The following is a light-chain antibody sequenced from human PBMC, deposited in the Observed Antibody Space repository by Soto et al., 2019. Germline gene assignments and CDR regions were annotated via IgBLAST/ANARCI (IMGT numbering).Light chain of an antibody. V-gene: IGLV2-8*01. CDR1: SSDIGGYNS. CDR2: EVN. CDR3: SSSAGTNSFVL. J-gene: IGLJ3*02. Sequence: QSALTQPPSAYGSPGQSVTISCTGTSSDIGGYNSVSWYQQHPGKAPKLMIYEVNKRPLGVPERFSGSKSGNTASLTVSGLQADDEADYYCSSSAGTNSFVLFGGGTQLTVL.